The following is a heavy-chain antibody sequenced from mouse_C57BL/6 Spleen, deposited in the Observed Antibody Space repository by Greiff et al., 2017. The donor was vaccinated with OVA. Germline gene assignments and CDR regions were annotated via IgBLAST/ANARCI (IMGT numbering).Heavy chain of an antibody. J-gene: IGHJ2*01. CDR1: GFNIKNTS. V-gene: IGHV14-3*01. CDR2: IDPANGNT. CDR3: ARDCGSDFDY. Sequence: EVQLQQSVAELVRPGASVKLSCTASGFNIKNTSMHWVKQRPEQGLEWIGRIDPANGNTKYAPKFQGKATITADTSSNTAYMQLSSLTSESTAIYYCARDCGSDFDYWGQGTTLTVSS.